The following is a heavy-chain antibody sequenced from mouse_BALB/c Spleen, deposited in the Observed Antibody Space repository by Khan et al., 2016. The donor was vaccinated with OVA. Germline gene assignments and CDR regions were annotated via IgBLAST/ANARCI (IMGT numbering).Heavy chain of an antibody. CDR2: ISYSGST. J-gene: IGHJ3*01. CDR1: GFSITSDFA. CDR3: ARWFTY. Sequence: VELKESGPGLVKPSQSLSLTCTVTGFSITSDFASYWIRQFPGNKLEWMGYISYSGSTTYNPSLKSRISITRDPSKNQFFLQLNSVTTEDTATYYCARWFTYWGQGTMVTVSA. V-gene: IGHV3-2*02.